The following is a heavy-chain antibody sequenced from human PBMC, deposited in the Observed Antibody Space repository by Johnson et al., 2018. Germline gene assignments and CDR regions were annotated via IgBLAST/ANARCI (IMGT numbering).Heavy chain of an antibody. CDR1: GFTFSSYG. D-gene: IGHD4-17*01. Sequence: VQLVESGGGVVQPGRSLRLSCAASGFTFSSYGMHWVRQAPGKGLEWVAVISYDGSNKYYADSVKGRFTISRDNSKNTLYLQMNSLRAEDTAVNYCARVAPDYDDGENDAFDIWGQGTMVTFSS. V-gene: IGHV3-30*03. CDR3: ARVAPDYDDGENDAFDI. J-gene: IGHJ3*02. CDR2: ISYDGSNK.